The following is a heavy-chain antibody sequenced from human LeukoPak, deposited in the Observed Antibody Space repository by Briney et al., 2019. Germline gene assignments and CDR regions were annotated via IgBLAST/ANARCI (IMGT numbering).Heavy chain of an antibody. V-gene: IGHV3-48*03. D-gene: IGHD3-10*02. Sequence: PGGSLRLSCAASGFIVSSSYMKWVRQAPGKGLEWVSYISSSGSTIYYADSVKGRFTISRDNAKNSLYLQMNSLRAEDTAVYYCAELGTTMIGGVWGKGTTVTISS. J-gene: IGHJ6*04. CDR2: ISSSGSTI. CDR1: GFIVSSSY. CDR3: AELGTTMIGGV.